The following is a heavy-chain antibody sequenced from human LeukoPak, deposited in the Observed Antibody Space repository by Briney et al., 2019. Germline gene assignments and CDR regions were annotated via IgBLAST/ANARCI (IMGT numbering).Heavy chain of an antibody. Sequence: SETLSLTCTVSGGSISSYYWSWIRQPPGMGLEWIGYIYYSGSTNYNPSLKSRVTISVDTSKNQFSLKLSSVTAAGTAVYYCARHAVVVTAADAFDIWGQGTMVTVSS. V-gene: IGHV4-59*08. CDR1: GGSISSYY. J-gene: IGHJ3*02. CDR2: IYYSGST. CDR3: ARHAVVVTAADAFDI. D-gene: IGHD2-21*02.